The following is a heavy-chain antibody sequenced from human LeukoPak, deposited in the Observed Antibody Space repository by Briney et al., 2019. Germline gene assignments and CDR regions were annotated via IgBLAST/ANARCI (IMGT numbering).Heavy chain of an antibody. CDR3: ARDRKVRFCSTSCYPVGWFDP. CDR1: GASISSYY. V-gene: IGHV4-38-2*02. Sequence: PSETLSLTCTVSGASISSYYWSWIRQPPGKGLEWIGSIYHSGSTYYNPSLKSRVTISVDTSKNQFSLKLSSVTAADTAVYYCARDRKVRFCSTSCYPVGWFDPWGQGTLVTVSS. J-gene: IGHJ5*02. D-gene: IGHD2-2*01. CDR2: IYHSGST.